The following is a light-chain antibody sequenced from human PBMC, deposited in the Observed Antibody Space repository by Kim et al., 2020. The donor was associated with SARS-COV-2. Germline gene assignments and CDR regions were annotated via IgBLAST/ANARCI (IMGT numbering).Light chain of an antibody. CDR1: SNNVGDLG. CDR2: RND. J-gene: IGLJ3*02. CDR3: SAWDNSLRAWV. V-gene: IGLV10-54*01. Sequence: LTQPPSVSKDLRQTVTLTCTGNSNNVGDLGAAWLQQHQGHPPKLLSYRNDNRPSGISERFSASRSGNTASLTITGLQPEDEADYYCSAWDNSLRAWVFGGGTQLTVL.